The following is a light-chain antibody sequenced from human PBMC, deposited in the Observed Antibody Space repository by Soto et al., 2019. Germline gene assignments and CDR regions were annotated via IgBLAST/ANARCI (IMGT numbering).Light chain of an antibody. CDR2: DAS. J-gene: IGKJ2*01. Sequence: DIPMTQSPSSLSASVGDRVTITCQASQDITTYLNWYQQKPGKAPKLLIYDASTLETGVPSRFSGSGSGTDFSFTITNLQPEDIATYHCQQYDNVPYTFGQGSKLEIK. V-gene: IGKV1-33*01. CDR3: QQYDNVPYT. CDR1: QDITTY.